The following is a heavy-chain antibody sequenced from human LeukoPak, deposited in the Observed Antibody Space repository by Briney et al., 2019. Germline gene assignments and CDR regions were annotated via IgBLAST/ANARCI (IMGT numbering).Heavy chain of an antibody. D-gene: IGHD6-19*01. CDR2: ISGSGGNT. Sequence: GGSLRLSCAASGFTASSNFAMSWVRQAPGKGLEWVSAISGSGGNTYYADSVKGRFTISRDNSKSTLYLQMNSLRAEDTAVYYCAKGPLIEVAGTTWDYWGQGTLVTVSS. V-gene: IGHV3-23*01. J-gene: IGHJ4*02. CDR1: GFTASSNFA. CDR3: AKGPLIEVAGTTWDY.